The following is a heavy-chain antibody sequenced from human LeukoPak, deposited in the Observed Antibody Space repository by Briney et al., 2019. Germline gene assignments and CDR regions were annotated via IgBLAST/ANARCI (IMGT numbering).Heavy chain of an antibody. CDR2: ISYDGSNK. Sequence: GGSLRLSCAASGFTFSSYGMHWVRQAPGKGLEWVAVISYDGSNKYYADSVKSRFTISGDNSKNMLYLQMNSLRAEDTAVYYCAKQVGATTPYFDYWGQGTLVTVSS. CDR3: AKQVGATTPYFDY. CDR1: GFTFSSYG. V-gene: IGHV3-30*18. D-gene: IGHD1-26*01. J-gene: IGHJ4*02.